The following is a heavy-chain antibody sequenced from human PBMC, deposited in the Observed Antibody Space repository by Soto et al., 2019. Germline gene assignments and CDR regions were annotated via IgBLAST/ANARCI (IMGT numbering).Heavy chain of an antibody. D-gene: IGHD3-9*01. CDR2: INTDGSTT. J-gene: IGHJ4*02. Sequence: EVHLVESGGASVQPGGSLRLSCAASGFSLSSNWMHWVRQAPGKGLVWVSRINTDGSTTTYPDSVKGRFTISRDNAKNTLYLEMNSLRAADTAVYYWARGSSSQSGLIGNWGQGTLVTVSS. CDR3: ARGSSSQSGLIGN. V-gene: IGHV3-74*01. CDR1: GFSLSSNW.